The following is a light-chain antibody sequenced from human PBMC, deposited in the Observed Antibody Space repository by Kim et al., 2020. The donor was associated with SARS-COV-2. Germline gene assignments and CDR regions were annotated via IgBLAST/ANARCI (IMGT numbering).Light chain of an antibody. V-gene: IGKV1-39*01. CDR3: QQSYSRPT. Sequence: DIQMTQSPSSLSASVGDRVTITCRASQSIGSHLNWYQQKPGKAPKVLIYGASSLQSGVPSRFSGSGSGTDFTLTINSPQPEDFATYYCQQSYSRPTFGQRTRLEIK. CDR1: QSIGSH. CDR2: GAS. J-gene: IGKJ5*01.